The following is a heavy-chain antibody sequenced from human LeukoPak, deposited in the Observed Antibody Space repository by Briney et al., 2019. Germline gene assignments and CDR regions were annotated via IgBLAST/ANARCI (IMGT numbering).Heavy chain of an antibody. CDR1: GRSISSRSDY. Sequence: KPSETLSLTCTVSGRSISSRSDYWVWIRLPPGKGLDWTGNIFYSGKTDYNPSLKSRVTISLDTSKNQLSLKLNSVTAADTAVYYCARQRIQLWPINWFDPWGQGTLVTVSS. D-gene: IGHD5-18*01. J-gene: IGHJ5*02. V-gene: IGHV4-39*01. CDR2: IFYSGKT. CDR3: ARQRIQLWPINWFDP.